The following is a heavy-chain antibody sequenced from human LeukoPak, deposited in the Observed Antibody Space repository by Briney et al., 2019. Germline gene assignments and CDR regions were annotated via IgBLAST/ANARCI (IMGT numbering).Heavy chain of an antibody. CDR3: AKGGRGNGEVY. D-gene: IGHD2-8*01. V-gene: IGHV3-7*01. CDR1: GFTFSSYW. Sequence: GGSLRLSCAVSGFTFSSYWMNWVRQAPGKGLEWVANIKQDGSEKNYVDSVKGRSTISRDNAKSSLFLQMKDLRAEDTAVYYCAKGGRGNGEVYWGQGALVTVSS. CDR2: IKQDGSEK. J-gene: IGHJ4*02.